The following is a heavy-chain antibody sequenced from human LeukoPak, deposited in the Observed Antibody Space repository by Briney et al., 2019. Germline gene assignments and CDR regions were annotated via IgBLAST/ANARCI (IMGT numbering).Heavy chain of an antibody. V-gene: IGHV4-31*02. CDR2: IYYSGST. J-gene: IGHJ4*02. CDR3: ARDTAVAGNPFGY. Sequence: LRLSCAASGFTFSDYYWSWIRQHPGKGLEWIGYIYYSGSTYYNPSLKSRVTISVDTSKNQFSLKLSSVTAADTAVYYCARDTAVAGNPFGYWGQGTLVTVSS. D-gene: IGHD6-19*01. CDR1: GFTFSDYY.